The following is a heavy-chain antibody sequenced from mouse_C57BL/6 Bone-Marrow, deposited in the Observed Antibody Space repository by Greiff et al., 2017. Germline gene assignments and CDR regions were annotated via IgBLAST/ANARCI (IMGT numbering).Heavy chain of an antibody. V-gene: IGHV1-69*01. CDR1: GYTFTSYW. CDR3: AREELGFLRFAY. CDR2: IDPSDSYT. Sequence: VQLQQPGAELVMPGASVKLSCKASGYTFTSYWMHWVKQRPGQGLEWIGEIDPSDSYTNYNQKFTGKSTLTVDKSSSTAYMQLSSLTSEDSAVYYCAREELGFLRFAYWGQGTLVTVSA. J-gene: IGHJ3*01.